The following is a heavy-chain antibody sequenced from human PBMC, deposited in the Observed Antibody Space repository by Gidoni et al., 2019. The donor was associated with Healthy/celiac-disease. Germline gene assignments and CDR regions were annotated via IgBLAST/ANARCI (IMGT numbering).Heavy chain of an antibody. CDR2: ISAYNGNT. J-gene: IGHJ3*02. D-gene: IGHD3-3*01. CDR1: GYTFTSYG. CDR3: AREGGGVTIFGVVTRDAFDI. V-gene: IGHV1-18*01. Sequence: QVQLVQSGAEVKKPGASVKVSCKASGYTFTSYGISRVRQAPGQGLEWMGWISAYNGNTNYAQKLQGRVTMTTDTSTSTAYMELRSLRSDDTAVYYCAREGGGVTIFGVVTRDAFDIWGQGTMVTVSS.